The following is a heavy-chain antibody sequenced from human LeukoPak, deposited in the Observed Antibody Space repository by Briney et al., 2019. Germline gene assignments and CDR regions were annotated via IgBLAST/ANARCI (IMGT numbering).Heavy chain of an antibody. J-gene: IGHJ5*02. CDR3: ARRPYSGSPNWFDP. D-gene: IGHD1-26*01. Sequence: GESLQISCEVSGHRFTNHWIGWVRQMPGKGLEWMGIINLGDSDTKYSPSFQGQVTISLNKSISTAYLQWRSLKASDTAMYYCARRPYSGSPNWFDPWGQGTLVTVSS. CDR2: INLGDSDT. V-gene: IGHV5-51*01. CDR1: GHRFTNHW.